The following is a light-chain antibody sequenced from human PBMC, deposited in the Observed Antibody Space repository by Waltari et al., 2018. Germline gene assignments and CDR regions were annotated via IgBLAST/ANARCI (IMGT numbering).Light chain of an antibody. CDR2: TAS. CDR3: QQYYSTPLT. CDR1: QGITNS. Sequence: IQMTQSPSSLSAFVGDKVTITCRARQGITNSLAWYQQKPGKAPKLLLYTASRLESGVTSRFSGSESGTDFTLTISSLQPEDFATYYCQQYYSTPLTFGGGTKVEIK. J-gene: IGKJ4*01. V-gene: IGKV1-NL1*01.